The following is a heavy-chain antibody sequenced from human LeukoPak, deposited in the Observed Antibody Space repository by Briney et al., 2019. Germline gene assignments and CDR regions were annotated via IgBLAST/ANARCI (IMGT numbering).Heavy chain of an antibody. Sequence: SETLSLTCTVSGGSISGFYWSWFRQPPGKKPEWIGYIYYLGTTSYNPSLKSRVTISVDTSKNQFSLEVNSVTAADTAVYYCTRHEDGGYHSSWGQGTLVTVSS. CDR2: IYYLGTT. CDR3: TRHEDGGYHSS. CDR1: GGSISGFY. J-gene: IGHJ5*02. V-gene: IGHV4-59*08. D-gene: IGHD5-12*01.